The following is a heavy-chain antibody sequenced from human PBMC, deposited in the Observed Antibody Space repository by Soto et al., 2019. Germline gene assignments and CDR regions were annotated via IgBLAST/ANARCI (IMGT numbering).Heavy chain of an antibody. CDR1: GFTFSSYV. D-gene: IGHD2-15*01. J-gene: IGHJ5*02. V-gene: IGHV3-23*01. CDR2: ISGSGYRT. Sequence: GGSLRLSCAASGFTFSSYVMTWVRQAPGKGLEWVSGISGSGYRTYADSVKGRFTISRDNSKNTLYLQMNSLRAEDTAVYYCAKDRYRSGGNMFDPWGQGTLVTVSS. CDR3: AKDRYRSGGNMFDP.